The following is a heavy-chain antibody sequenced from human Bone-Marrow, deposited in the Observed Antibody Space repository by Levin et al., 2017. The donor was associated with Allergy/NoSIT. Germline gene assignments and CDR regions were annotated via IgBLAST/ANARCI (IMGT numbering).Heavy chain of an antibody. Sequence: SCAVSGGSISSSNWWSWVRQPPGKGLEWIGEIYHSGSTNYNPSLKSRVTISVDKSKNQFSLKLSSVTAADTAVYYCARGGYCISTSCLYYYYYYGMDVWGQGTTVTVSS. D-gene: IGHD2-2*01. J-gene: IGHJ6*02. CDR1: GGSISSSNW. CDR3: ARGGYCISTSCLYYYYYYGMDV. V-gene: IGHV4-4*02. CDR2: IYHSGST.